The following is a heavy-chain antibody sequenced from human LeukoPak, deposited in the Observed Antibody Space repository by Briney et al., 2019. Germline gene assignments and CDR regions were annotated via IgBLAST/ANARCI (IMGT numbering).Heavy chain of an antibody. J-gene: IGHJ4*02. V-gene: IGHV1-24*01. CDR2: FDPEDGET. D-gene: IGHD3-22*01. Sequence: RASVKVSCKVSGYTLTELSMHWVRQAPGKGLEWMGGFDPEDGETIYAQKFQGRVTMTEDTSTDTAYMELSSLRSEDTAVYYCATDRVRKEYSDSSGYLYYFDYWGQGTLVTVSS. CDR1: GYTLTELS. CDR3: ATDRVRKEYSDSSGYLYYFDY.